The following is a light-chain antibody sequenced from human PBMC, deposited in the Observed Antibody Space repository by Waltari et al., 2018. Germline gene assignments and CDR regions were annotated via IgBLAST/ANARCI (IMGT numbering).Light chain of an antibody. CDR2: GAS. Sequence: EIQMTQSPSSLSASVGDRVTITCRASQSISHYLNWYQQKPQKAPKLLMFGASSLQSGVPSRFSGSGPGTDFTLTINNLQPEDFATYYCQQSYSSPWTFGQGTRVEIK. CDR1: QSISHY. J-gene: IGKJ1*01. CDR3: QQSYSSPWT. V-gene: IGKV1-39*01.